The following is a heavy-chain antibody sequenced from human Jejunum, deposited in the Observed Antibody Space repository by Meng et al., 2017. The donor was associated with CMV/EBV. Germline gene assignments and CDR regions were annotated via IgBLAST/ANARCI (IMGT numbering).Heavy chain of an antibody. Sequence: QIHLVQSGAEMKKPGASVKVSCKVSGNTFRSYGINWVRQAPGQGLEWMGWISGYNGNTNYAQRLQGRVTMTTDTSTSTAYMELRSLRSDDMAVYYCARSGINDYGFFDYWGHGTLVTVS. D-gene: IGHD5-12*01. J-gene: IGHJ4*01. CDR2: ISGYNGNT. CDR3: ARSGINDYGFFDY. CDR1: GNTFRSYG. V-gene: IGHV1-18*03.